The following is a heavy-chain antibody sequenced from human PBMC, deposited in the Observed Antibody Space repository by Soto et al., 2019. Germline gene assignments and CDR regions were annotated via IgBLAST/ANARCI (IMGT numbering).Heavy chain of an antibody. CDR2: VSIGGST. J-gene: IGHJ4*02. Sequence: GGSLRLSCAASGFTFSSYAMGWVRQGPGQGLEWVAVVSIGGSTHYADSVRGRFTISRDNSKNTLSLHMNSLTAEDTAVYFCAKRRGAGGHFDYWGQGALVTVSS. CDR1: GFTFSSYA. V-gene: IGHV3-23*01. CDR3: AKRRGAGGHFDY. D-gene: IGHD2-15*01.